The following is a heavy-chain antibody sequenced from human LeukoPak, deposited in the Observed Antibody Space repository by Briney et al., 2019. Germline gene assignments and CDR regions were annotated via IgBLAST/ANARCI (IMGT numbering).Heavy chain of an antibody. D-gene: IGHD6-19*01. CDR3: AKGSGYSSGWLSSYFDY. CDR1: GFTFSNFW. V-gene: IGHV3-7*03. CDR2: IKDDGRDK. J-gene: IGHJ4*02. Sequence: GGSLRLSCAASGFTFSNFWMNWVRQAPGKGLEWVANIKDDGRDKNYVDSVKGRFTISRDNAKKSLYLQMNSLRAEDTAVYYCAKGSGYSSGWLSSYFDYWGQGTLVTVSS.